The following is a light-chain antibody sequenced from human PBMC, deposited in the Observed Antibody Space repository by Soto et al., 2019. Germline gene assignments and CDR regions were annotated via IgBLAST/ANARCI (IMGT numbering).Light chain of an antibody. CDR3: QSYDSSLSGYV. Sequence: VLTQPPSLSGAPGQRVTISCTGSGSNIGAPYDVHWYQHLPGTAPKLLIYGSTNRPSGVPGRFSGSKSGTSASLAITGLQAEDEADYYCQSYDSSLSGYVFGAGTKVTV. CDR1: GSNIGAPYD. CDR2: GST. J-gene: IGLJ1*01. V-gene: IGLV1-40*01.